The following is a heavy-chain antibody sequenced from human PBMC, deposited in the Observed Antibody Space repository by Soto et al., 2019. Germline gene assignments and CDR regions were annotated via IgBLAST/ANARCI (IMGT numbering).Heavy chain of an antibody. CDR2: IYYSGRT. CDR3: ARADAFSDRFDY. Sequence: QVQLQESGPGLVKPSQTLSLTCTVSGGSISSGDFYWSWIRQPPGKGLELIGNIYYSGRTYYNPSLRSRAIMSVDTSQHQFSLKLSSLTAADTAVYFCARADAFSDRFDYWGQGALVTGSS. J-gene: IGHJ4*02. CDR1: GGSISSGDFY. V-gene: IGHV4-30-4*01. D-gene: IGHD2-2*01.